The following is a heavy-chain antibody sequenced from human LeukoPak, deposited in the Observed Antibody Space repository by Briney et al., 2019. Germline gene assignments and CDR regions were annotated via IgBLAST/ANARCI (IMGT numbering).Heavy chain of an antibody. V-gene: IGHV3-9*03. CDR2: ISWNSGSI. CDR3: ARAYSSGTPYFDY. J-gene: IGHJ4*02. D-gene: IGHD6-19*01. CDR1: GFTFDDYA. Sequence: GRSLRLPCAAPGFTFDDYAMHWVRQAPGKGLEWVSGISWNSGSIGYTDSVKGRFTISRDNAKNSLYLQMNSLRAEDMALYYCARAYSSGTPYFDYWGQGTLVTVSS.